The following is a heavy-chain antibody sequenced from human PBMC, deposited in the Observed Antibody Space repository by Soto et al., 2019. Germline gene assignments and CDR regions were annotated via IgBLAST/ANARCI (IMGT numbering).Heavy chain of an antibody. Sequence: SETLSLTCTVSGGSISSSSYYWGWIHQPPGKGLEWIGSIYYSGSTYYNPSLKSRVTISVDTSKNQFSLKLSSVTAADTAVYYCARQKGLLWFGELLSSYGMDVWGQGTTVTVSS. V-gene: IGHV4-39*01. J-gene: IGHJ6*02. D-gene: IGHD3-10*01. CDR1: GGSISSSSYY. CDR3: ARQKGLLWFGELLSSYGMDV. CDR2: IYYSGST.